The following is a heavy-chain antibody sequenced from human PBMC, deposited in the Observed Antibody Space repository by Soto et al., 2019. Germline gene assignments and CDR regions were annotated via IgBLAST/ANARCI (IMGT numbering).Heavy chain of an antibody. CDR3: ARHQLRHRGWFSY. D-gene: IGHD3-10*01. J-gene: IGHJ4*02. CDR2: IYYTGST. V-gene: IGHV4-39*01. CDR1: SDSVSSSSYY. Sequence: SLTCTVSSDSVSSSSYYWGWIRQPPGKGLDWIGSIYYTGSTYYNPSLKSRVTISVDTSKNQFSLKLTSVAAADTAVYYCARHQLRHRGWFSYWGQGTLVTVSS.